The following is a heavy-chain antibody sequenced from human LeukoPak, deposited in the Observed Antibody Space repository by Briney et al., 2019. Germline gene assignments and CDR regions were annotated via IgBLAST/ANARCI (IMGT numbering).Heavy chain of an antibody. J-gene: IGHJ6*02. Sequence: GGSLRLSCAASGFTFSDFYMSWIRQAPGKGLEWVSYISSSGSTIYYADSVKGRFTISRDNAKNSLYLQMNSLRAEDTAVYYCARDDPAPQLRLGESIRWWYYYGMDVWGQGTTVTVSS. CDR2: ISSSGSTI. V-gene: IGHV3-11*01. CDR1: GFTFSDFY. CDR3: ARDDPAPQLRLGESIRWWYYYGMDV. D-gene: IGHD3-16*01.